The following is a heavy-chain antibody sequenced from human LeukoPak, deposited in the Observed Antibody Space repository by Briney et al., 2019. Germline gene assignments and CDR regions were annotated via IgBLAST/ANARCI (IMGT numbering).Heavy chain of an antibody. Sequence: ASVKVSCKASGYTFTNYHMHWVRLAPGQGLEWMGMIKPSDGWTAYAQKFQGRVNMTRDTSTSTAYMELSGLRSEDTAVYSCARDNAGWSFDFWGQGTLVTVSS. CDR3: ARDNAGWSFDF. J-gene: IGHJ4*02. V-gene: IGHV1-46*01. CDR1: GYTFTNYH. CDR2: IKPSDGWT. D-gene: IGHD6-19*01.